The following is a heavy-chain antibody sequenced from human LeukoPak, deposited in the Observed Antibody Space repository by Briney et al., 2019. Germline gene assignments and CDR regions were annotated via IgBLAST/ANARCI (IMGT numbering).Heavy chain of an antibody. CDR2: IYYSGST. Sequence: SETLSLTCTVSGGSITSSSYYWGWIRQPPGKGLEWIGSIYYSGSTYYNPSLKSRVTISVDTSKNQFSLKLSSVTAADTAVYYCARSDYDFWSGYFDHFDYWGQGTLVTVSS. D-gene: IGHD3-3*01. V-gene: IGHV4-39*07. J-gene: IGHJ4*02. CDR1: GGSITSSSYY. CDR3: ARSDYDFWSGYFDHFDY.